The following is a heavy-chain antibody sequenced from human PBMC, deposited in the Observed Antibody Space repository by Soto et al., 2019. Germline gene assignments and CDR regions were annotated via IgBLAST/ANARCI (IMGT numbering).Heavy chain of an antibody. Sequence: TLSLTCAVSGGTFSSVGYPGSCIRQPPGKGLEWIGYIYHSGSTYYNPSLKSRVTISVDRSKNQFSLKLGSVTAADTAVYYCARQGSGGDVDYYYVGMAVCGQGTTVT. CDR2: IYHSGST. V-gene: IGHV4-30-2*02. CDR3: ARQGSGGDVDYYYVGMAV. D-gene: IGHD2-21*02. J-gene: IGHJ6*02. CDR1: GGTFSSVGYP.